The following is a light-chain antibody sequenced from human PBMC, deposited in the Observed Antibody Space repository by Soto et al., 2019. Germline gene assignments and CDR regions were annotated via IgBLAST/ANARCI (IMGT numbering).Light chain of an antibody. V-gene: IGKV1-27*01. J-gene: IGKJ1*01. CDR2: GAS. CDR1: QGVRNY. CDR3: QKYNSAPWT. Sequence: DIQMTQSPSTLSGSVGDRVTITCRASQGVRNYLAWYQQKPGKVPKLLIYGASTLQSGVPSRFSGRGSGTDFTLTISSLQPEDVATYYCQKYNSAPWTFGQGTKVDIK.